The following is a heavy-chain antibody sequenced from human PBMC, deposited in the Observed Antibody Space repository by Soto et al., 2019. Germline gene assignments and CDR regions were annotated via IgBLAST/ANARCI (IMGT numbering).Heavy chain of an antibody. Sequence: QVQLVQSGAEVKKPGASVQVSCKASGYTFTSYGISWVRQAPGQGLEWMGWISAYNGNTKYAQKHQGRVTMTTDTSTLRAYMDVRCLRSDETAVYYCAIDLAVGLVDYWGQGTLVTVS. CDR1: GYTFTSYG. D-gene: IGHD6-19*01. CDR2: ISAYNGNT. V-gene: IGHV1-18*01. J-gene: IGHJ4*02. CDR3: AIDLAVGLVDY.